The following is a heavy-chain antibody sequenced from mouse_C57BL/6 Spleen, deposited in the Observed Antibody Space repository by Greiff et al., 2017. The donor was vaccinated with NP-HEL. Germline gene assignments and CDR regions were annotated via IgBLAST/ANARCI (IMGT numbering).Heavy chain of an antibody. CDR3: AREGLFHFDY. D-gene: IGHD2-3*01. J-gene: IGHJ2*01. CDR2: IYPSDSET. Sequence: VQLQQPGAELVRPGSSVKLSCKASGYTFTSYWMDWVKQRPGQGLEWIGNIYPSDSETHYNQKFKDKATLTVDKSSSTAYMQLSSLTSEDSAVYYCAREGLFHFDYWGQGTTLTVSS. V-gene: IGHV1-61*01. CDR1: GYTFTSYW.